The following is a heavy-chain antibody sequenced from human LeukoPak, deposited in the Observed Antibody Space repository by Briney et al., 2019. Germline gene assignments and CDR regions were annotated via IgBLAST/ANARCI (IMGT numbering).Heavy chain of an antibody. CDR2: INSDGSST. J-gene: IGHJ4*02. CDR3: ARHGLSSSWSRAFDY. D-gene: IGHD6-13*01. V-gene: IGHV3-74*01. Sequence: GGSLRLSCAASGFTFSSYAMSWVRQAPGKGLVWVSRINSDGSSTSYADSVKGRFTISRDNAKNTLYLQMNSLRAEDTAVYYCARHGLSSSWSRAFDYWGQGTLVTVSS. CDR1: GFTFSSYA.